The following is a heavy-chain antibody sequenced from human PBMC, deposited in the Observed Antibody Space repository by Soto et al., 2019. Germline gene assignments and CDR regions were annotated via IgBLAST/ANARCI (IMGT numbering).Heavy chain of an antibody. D-gene: IGHD2-21*02. CDR2: IYHRGNT. CDR3: ASAPVRGVVTANFDS. Sequence: QLQLQESGSGLVKPSQTLSLTCSVSGDSINSGDYSWNWIRQPPGKGLEWIGHIYHRGNTNYSPSIKGRVTISLDRSKNQFSLRLSSVTAADTAIYFCASAPVRGVVTANFDSWGQGTLVTVSS. J-gene: IGHJ4*02. V-gene: IGHV4-30-2*01. CDR1: GDSINSGDYS.